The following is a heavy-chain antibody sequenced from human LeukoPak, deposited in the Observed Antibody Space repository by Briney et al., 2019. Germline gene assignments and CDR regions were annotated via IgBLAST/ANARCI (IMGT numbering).Heavy chain of an antibody. CDR1: GYTFTSYG. V-gene: IGHV1-18*01. CDR3: AKDASQISSWYLDS. D-gene: IGHD6-13*01. J-gene: IGHJ4*02. CDR2: ISAYNGNT. Sequence: ASVKVSCKASGYTFTSYGISWVRQAPGQGLEWMGWISAYNGNTNYAQKLQGRVTMTTDTSTSTAYMELRSLRSDDTAVYYCAKDASQISSWYLDSWGLGTLVTVSS.